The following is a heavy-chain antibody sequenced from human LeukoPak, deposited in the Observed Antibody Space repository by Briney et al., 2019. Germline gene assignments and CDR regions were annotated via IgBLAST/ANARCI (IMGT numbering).Heavy chain of an antibody. J-gene: IGHJ5*02. CDR2: IYYSGSI. Sequence: KPSQTLSLTCTVSGDSINNTYYYWGWIRQPPGKGLEWIGSIYYSGSIYYNPSLKSRVTISVDTPKSQFSLKLSSVTAADTAVYYCARRNGAAAAHNWFDPWGQGTLVTVSS. CDR3: ARRNGAAAAHNWFDP. D-gene: IGHD6-13*01. V-gene: IGHV4-39*01. CDR1: GDSINNTYYY.